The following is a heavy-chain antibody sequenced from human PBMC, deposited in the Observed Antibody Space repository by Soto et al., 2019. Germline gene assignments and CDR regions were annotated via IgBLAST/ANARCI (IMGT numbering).Heavy chain of an antibody. J-gene: IGHJ5*02. V-gene: IGHV1-46*01. Sequence: ASVKVSCKASGYTFTSYYMHWVRQAPGQGLEWMGIINPSGGSTSYAQKFQGRVTMTRDTSTSTVYMELSSLRSEDTAVYCCARLLPDCGGDCYLSRGGWFDPWGQGTLVTVSS. D-gene: IGHD2-21*02. CDR2: INPSGGST. CDR3: ARLLPDCGGDCYLSRGGWFDP. CDR1: GYTFTSYY.